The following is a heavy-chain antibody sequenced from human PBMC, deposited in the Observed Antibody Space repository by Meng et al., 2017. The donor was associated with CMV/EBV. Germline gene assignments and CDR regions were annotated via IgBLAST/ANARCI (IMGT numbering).Heavy chain of an antibody. CDR1: GGSISSSSYY. CDR2: IYYSGST. V-gene: IGHV4-39*07. J-gene: IGHJ4*02. CDR3: VGRVRDIVVVPAAPSPFDY. Sequence: SETLSLTCTVSGGSISSSSYYWGWIRQPPGKGLEWIGSIYYSGSTYYNPSLKSRGTISVDTSKNQFSLKLSSVTAADTAVYYCVGRVRDIVVVPAAPSPFDYWGQGTLVTVSS. D-gene: IGHD2-2*01.